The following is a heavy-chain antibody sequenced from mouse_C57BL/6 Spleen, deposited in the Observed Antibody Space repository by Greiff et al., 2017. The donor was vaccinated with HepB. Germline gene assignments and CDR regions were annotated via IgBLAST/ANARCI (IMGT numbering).Heavy chain of an antibody. CDR3: TTYGLLPDY. J-gene: IGHJ2*01. V-gene: IGHV14-4*01. D-gene: IGHD2-3*01. Sequence: EVNVVESGAELVRPGASVKLSCTASGFNIKDDYMHWVKQRPEQGLEWIGWIDPENGDTEYASKFQGKATITADTSSNTAYLQLSSLTSEDTAVYYCTTYGLLPDYWGQGTTLTVSS. CDR1: GFNIKDDY. CDR2: IDPENGDT.